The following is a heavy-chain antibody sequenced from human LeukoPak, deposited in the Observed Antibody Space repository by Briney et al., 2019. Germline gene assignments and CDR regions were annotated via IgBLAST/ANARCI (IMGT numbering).Heavy chain of an antibody. CDR2: IYHSGST. V-gene: IGHV4-30-2*01. CDR1: GGSISSGGYS. J-gene: IGHJ5*02. D-gene: IGHD2-15*01. Sequence: SQTLSLTCAVSGGSISSGGYSWSWIRQPPGKGLEWIGYIYHSGSTYYNPSLKSRVTISVDRSKNQFPLKLSSVTAADTAVYYCARGGSGFRSVPVVEFDPWGQGTLVTVSS. CDR3: ARGGSGFRSVPVVEFDP.